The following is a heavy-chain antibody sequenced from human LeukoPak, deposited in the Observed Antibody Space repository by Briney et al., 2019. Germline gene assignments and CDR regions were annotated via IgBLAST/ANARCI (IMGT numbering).Heavy chain of an antibody. D-gene: IGHD7-27*01. CDR1: RGSISSYY. Sequence: SETLSLTCTGSRGSISSYYWSWIRQPPGKGLEWIGYIYYSGSTNYNPSLKSRVTISVDTSKNQYSLKLSSVTAADTAVYYCARAGVGHAFDIWGQGTMVTVSS. CDR2: IYYSGST. V-gene: IGHV4-59*01. J-gene: IGHJ3*02. CDR3: ARAGVGHAFDI.